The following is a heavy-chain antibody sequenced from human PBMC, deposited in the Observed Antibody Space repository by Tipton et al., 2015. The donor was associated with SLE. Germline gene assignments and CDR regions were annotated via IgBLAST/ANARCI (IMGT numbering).Heavy chain of an antibody. D-gene: IGHD2-21*01. CDR3: ARALCGGDCLEAGFDY. CDR2: IYYSGST. V-gene: IGHV4-61*08. CDR1: GGSISGGVYY. J-gene: IGHJ4*02. Sequence: TLSLTCTVSGGSISGGVYYWTWIRQHPGQGLEWIGYIYYSGSTNYNPSLKSRVTISVDTSKNQFSLKLSSVTAADTAVYYCARALCGGDCLEAGFDYWGQGTLVTVSS.